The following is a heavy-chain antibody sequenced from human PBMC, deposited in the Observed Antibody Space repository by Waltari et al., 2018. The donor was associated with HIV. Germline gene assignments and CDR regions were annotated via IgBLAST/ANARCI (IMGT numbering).Heavy chain of an antibody. CDR3: ARERRPDAFDI. CDR1: GGSIRSSSYY. Sequence: QLQLQESGPGLVKPSETLSLTCTVSGGSIRSSSYYWGWIRQPPGKGLEWIGSIYYSGSTYYNPSLESRVTISVDTSKNQFSLKLSSVTAADTAVYYCARERRPDAFDIWGQGTMVTVSS. V-gene: IGHV4-39*02. CDR2: IYYSGST. J-gene: IGHJ3*02.